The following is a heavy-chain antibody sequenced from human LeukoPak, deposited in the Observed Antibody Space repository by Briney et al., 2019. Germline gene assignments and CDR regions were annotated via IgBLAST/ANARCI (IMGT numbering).Heavy chain of an antibody. J-gene: IGHJ6*03. Sequence: ASVKVSCKASGYTFTGYYMHWVRQAPGQGLEWMGWINPNSVGTNYAQKFQGRVTMTRDTSISTAYMELSRLRSDDTAVYYCARSGRDSGYGYYYYYMDVWGKGTTVTISS. CDR1: GYTFTGYY. V-gene: IGHV1-2*02. D-gene: IGHD5-12*01. CDR3: ARSGRDSGYGYYYYYMDV. CDR2: INPNSVGT.